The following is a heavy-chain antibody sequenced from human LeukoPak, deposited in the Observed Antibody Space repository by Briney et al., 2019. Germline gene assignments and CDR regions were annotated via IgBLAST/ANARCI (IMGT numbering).Heavy chain of an antibody. Sequence: GGSLRLSCAASGFIFDDYGMTWVRQAPGKGLEWVSGINWNGGSTGYGDSVKGRFTISRDNVKNSLYLQMNSLRAEDTALYFCARISTIMIRGVTNWFDPWGQGTLVTVSS. CDR3: ARISTIMIRGVTNWFDP. D-gene: IGHD3-10*01. CDR2: INWNGGST. V-gene: IGHV3-20*04. CDR1: GFIFDDYG. J-gene: IGHJ5*02.